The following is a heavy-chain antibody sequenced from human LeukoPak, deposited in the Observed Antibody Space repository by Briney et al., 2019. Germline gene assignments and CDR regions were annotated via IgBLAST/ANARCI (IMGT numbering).Heavy chain of an antibody. CDR2: INTNTGNP. J-gene: IGHJ3*02. D-gene: IGHD2-8*02. V-gene: IGHV7-4-1*02. Sequence: ASVKVSCKASGYSFNSQGTNWVRQAPGQGLEWMGWINTNTGNPTYAQGFTGRFVFSLDTSVSTAYLQISSLKAEDTAVYYCASKIAWWALDIWGQGTMVTVSS. CDR3: ASKIAWWALDI. CDR1: GYSFNSQG.